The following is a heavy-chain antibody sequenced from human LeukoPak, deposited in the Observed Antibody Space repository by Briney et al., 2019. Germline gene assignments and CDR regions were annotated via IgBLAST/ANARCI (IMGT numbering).Heavy chain of an antibody. Sequence: SETLSLTCTVSGGSISSSSYYWSWIRQPPGKGLEWIGEINHSGSTNYNPSLKSRVTISVDTSKNQFSLKLSSVTAADTAVYYCARRPRSVMTVTTGYYMDVWGKGTTVTVSS. V-gene: IGHV4-39*07. CDR3: ARRPRSVMTVTTGYYMDV. CDR2: INHSGST. CDR1: GGSISSSSYY. D-gene: IGHD4-17*01. J-gene: IGHJ6*03.